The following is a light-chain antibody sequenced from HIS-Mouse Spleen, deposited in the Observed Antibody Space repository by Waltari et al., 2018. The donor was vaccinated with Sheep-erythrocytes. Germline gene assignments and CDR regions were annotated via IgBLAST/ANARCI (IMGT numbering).Light chain of an antibody. CDR2: SKN. J-gene: IGLJ1*01. CDR1: SSNIGSNT. V-gene: IGLV1-44*01. CDR3: AAWDDSLNGYV. Sequence: QSVLTQPPSASGTPGPRVTISCSGSSSNIGSNTVNWYQQLPGTAPKLLIYSKNQRPSGVPDRFSGSKSGTSASLAISGLQSEDEADYYCAAWDDSLNGYVFGTGTKVTVL.